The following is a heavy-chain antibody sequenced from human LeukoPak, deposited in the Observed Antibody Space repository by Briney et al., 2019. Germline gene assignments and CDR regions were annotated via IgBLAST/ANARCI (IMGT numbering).Heavy chain of an antibody. J-gene: IGHJ4*02. Sequence: GESLKISCKGSGYSFTSYWNGWVRQMPGKGLEWRGIIYPGDSDNRYSPSFQGQVTISAEKSISTAYLQWSSLKASDTAMYYCARRRTTGTTSFFDYWGQGTLVTVSS. V-gene: IGHV5-51*01. CDR3: ARRRTTGTTSFFDY. CDR1: GYSFTSYW. D-gene: IGHD1-1*01. CDR2: IYPGDSDN.